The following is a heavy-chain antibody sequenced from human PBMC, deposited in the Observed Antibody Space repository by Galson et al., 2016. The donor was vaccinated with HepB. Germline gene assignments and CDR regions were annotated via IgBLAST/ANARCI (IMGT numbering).Heavy chain of an antibody. V-gene: IGHV1-46*01. CDR2: INPSGGSA. J-gene: IGHJ5*02. CDR1: GYTFTSYY. Sequence: SVKVSCKASGYTFTSYYMHWVRQAPGQGLEWMGIINPSGGSATYAQKFQGRVTMTRDTSTSTVYMELSSLRSGDTALYYCARDSKQWLVRRNWFDPWGQGTLVTVSS. CDR3: ARDSKQWLVRRNWFDP. D-gene: IGHD6-19*01.